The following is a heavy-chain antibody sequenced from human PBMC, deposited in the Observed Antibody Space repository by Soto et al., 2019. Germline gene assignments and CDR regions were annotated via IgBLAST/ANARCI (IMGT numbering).Heavy chain of an antibody. CDR1: GFTFDDYG. CDR2: ISWNSGSI. D-gene: IGHD3-16*01. CDR3: AKDVGGMGTRGMDV. J-gene: IGHJ6*02. Sequence: EVQLVESGGGLVQPGRSLRLSCAASGFTFDDYGMHWVRQAPGKGPEWVSGISWNSGSIGYADSVKGRFTISRDNAKNSLYLQMNSLRAEDTALYYCAKDVGGMGTRGMDVWGQGTTVTVSS. V-gene: IGHV3-9*01.